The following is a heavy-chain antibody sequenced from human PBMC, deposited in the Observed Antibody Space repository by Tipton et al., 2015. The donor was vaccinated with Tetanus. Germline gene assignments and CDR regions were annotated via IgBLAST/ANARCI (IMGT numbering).Heavy chain of an antibody. CDR1: GFTFSNAW. V-gene: IGHV3-15*01. J-gene: IGHJ4*02. CDR3: TTVHPYGSGRGFDY. D-gene: IGHD3-10*01. Sequence: CAASGFTFSNAWMSWVRQAPGKGLEWVGRIKSKTDGGTTDYAAPVKGRFTISRDDSKNTLYLQMNSLKTEDTAVYYCTTVHPYGSGRGFDYWGQGTLVTVSS. CDR2: IKSKTDGGTT.